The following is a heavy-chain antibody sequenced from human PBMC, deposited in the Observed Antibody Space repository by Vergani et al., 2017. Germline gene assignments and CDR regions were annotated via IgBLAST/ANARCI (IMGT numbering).Heavy chain of an antibody. CDR3: ARGYYYDSSGYTDAFDI. Sequence: QVQLVESGGGVVQPGRSLRLSCAASGFTFSSYGMHWVRQAPGKGLEWVAVIWYDGSNKYYADSVKGRFTISRDNSKNTLYLQMNSLRAEDTAVYYCARGYYYDSSGYTDAFDIWGQGTMVTGSS. CDR1: GFTFSSYG. V-gene: IGHV3-33*01. J-gene: IGHJ3*02. CDR2: IWYDGSNK. D-gene: IGHD3-22*01.